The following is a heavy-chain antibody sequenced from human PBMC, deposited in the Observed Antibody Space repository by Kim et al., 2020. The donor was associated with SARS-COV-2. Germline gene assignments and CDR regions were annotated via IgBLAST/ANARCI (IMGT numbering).Heavy chain of an antibody. CDR3: AREIRFDSGSYFFVY. Sequence: ASVKVPCKASGYSFTTYNMHWVRQAPGQKLEWMGWIHVGNGDTRSSQRFQGRVTITRDTPATTVYMELSSLRSEDTAVYYCAREIRFDSGSYFFVYWGQGSLVTVSS. J-gene: IGHJ4*02. CDR1: GYSFTTYN. CDR2: IHVGNGDT. D-gene: IGHD3-22*01. V-gene: IGHV1-3*01.